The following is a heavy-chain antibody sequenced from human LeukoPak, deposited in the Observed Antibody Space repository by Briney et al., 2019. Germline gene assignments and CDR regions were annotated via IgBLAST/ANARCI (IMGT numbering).Heavy chain of an antibody. Sequence: SETLSLTCTVSGGSTSSYYWSWIRQPPGKGLAWIGYIYYSGSTNYNPSLKSRVTISVDTSKNQFSLKLSSVTAADTAVYYCARAFRGYSGYEPPGYWGQGTLVTVSS. V-gene: IGHV4-59*01. D-gene: IGHD5-12*01. CDR2: IYYSGST. J-gene: IGHJ4*02. CDR3: ARAFRGYSGYEPPGY. CDR1: GGSTSSYY.